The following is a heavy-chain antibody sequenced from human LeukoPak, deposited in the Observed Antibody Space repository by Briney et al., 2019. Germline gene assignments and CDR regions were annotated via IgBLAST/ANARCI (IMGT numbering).Heavy chain of an antibody. Sequence: GGSLRLSCSASGFPFSSYSMNWVRQAPGKGLEWVSSISSSSSYIYYADPVKGRFTISRDNAKNSLYLQMNSLRAEDTAVYYCARDNPKYYYDSSGYSPSDYWGQGTLVTVSS. CDR3: ARDNPKYYYDSSGYSPSDY. CDR1: GFPFSSYS. V-gene: IGHV3-21*01. D-gene: IGHD3-22*01. CDR2: ISSSSSYI. J-gene: IGHJ4*02.